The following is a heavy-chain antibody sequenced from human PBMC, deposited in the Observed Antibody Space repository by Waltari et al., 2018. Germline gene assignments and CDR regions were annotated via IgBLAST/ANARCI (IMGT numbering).Heavy chain of an antibody. CDR2: ISSSSGYI. V-gene: IGHV3-21*01. J-gene: IGHJ5*02. Sequence: EVQLVESGGGLVKHGGSLRISCAASESTFRSSSMKWVRQAPGKGLEWVSSISSSSGYIYYADSVKGRFTISRDNAKNSLYLQMNSLRAEDTAVYYCARDPCSGGSCPLSWGQGTLVTVSS. D-gene: IGHD2-15*01. CDR1: ESTFRSSS. CDR3: ARDPCSGGSCPLS.